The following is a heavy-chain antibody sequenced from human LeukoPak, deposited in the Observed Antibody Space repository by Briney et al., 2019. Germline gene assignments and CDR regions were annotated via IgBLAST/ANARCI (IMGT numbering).Heavy chain of an antibody. J-gene: IGHJ4*02. CDR2: ISYDGSNK. D-gene: IGHD5-18*01. Sequence: RAGRSLRLSCAASGFTFSSYGMHWVRQAPGKGLERVAVISYDGSNKYYADSVKGRFTISRDNSKNTLYLQMNSLRAEDTAVYYCAKDRDTAMVPLDYWGQGTLVTVSS. CDR1: GFTFSSYG. CDR3: AKDRDTAMVPLDY. V-gene: IGHV3-30*18.